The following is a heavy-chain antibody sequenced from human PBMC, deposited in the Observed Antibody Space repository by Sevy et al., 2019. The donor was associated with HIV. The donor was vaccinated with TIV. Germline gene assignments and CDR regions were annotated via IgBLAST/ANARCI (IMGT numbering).Heavy chain of an antibody. V-gene: IGHV3-30*18. CDR2: ISWDASNK. CDR1: GFTFSGYG. D-gene: IGHD2-15*01. Sequence: GGSLRLSCAGSGFTFSGYGMHWVRQAPGKGLEWLAVISWDASNKYYADSVKGRFTISRDNSKNTLYLQMNSLRAEDTAVYYCAKRTIAGGQFDYWGQGTLVTVSS. J-gene: IGHJ4*02. CDR3: AKRTIAGGQFDY.